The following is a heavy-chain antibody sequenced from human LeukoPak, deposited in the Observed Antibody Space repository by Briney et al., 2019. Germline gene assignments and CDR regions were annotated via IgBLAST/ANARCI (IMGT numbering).Heavy chain of an antibody. CDR2: IYYSGST. D-gene: IGHD3-10*01. Sequence: PSETLPLTCTVSGGSISSGDYYWSWIRQPPGKGLEWIGYIYYSGSTYYNPSLKSRVTISIDTSKNQFSLKLSSVTAADSAVYYCATYGSENFAFEYWGQGTPVTVSS. CDR3: ATYGSENFAFEY. V-gene: IGHV4-30-4*01. J-gene: IGHJ4*02. CDR1: GGSISSGDYY.